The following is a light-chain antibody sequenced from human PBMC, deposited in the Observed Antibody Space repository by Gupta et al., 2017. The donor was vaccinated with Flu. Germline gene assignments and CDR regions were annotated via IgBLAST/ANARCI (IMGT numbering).Light chain of an antibody. Sequence: DMVMTQSPATLTVSLGERATLSCRASQIINTNLAWYQQKPAQPPRLLISGASIRATGIPARFSGSGSGTDFTLTITNRQSEDGATYFCQQYQDWVTVGQGTRLEI. CDR3: QQYQDWVT. CDR2: GAS. CDR1: QIINTN. V-gene: IGKV3-15*01. J-gene: IGKJ5*01.